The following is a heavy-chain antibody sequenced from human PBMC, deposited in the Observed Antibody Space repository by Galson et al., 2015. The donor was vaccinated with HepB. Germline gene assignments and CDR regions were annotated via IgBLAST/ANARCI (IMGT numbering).Heavy chain of an antibody. Sequence: SLRLSCAASGFTFSSYSMNWVRQAPGKGLEWVSSISSSSSYIYYADSVKGRFTISRDNAKNSLYLQMNSLRAEDTAVYYCARDPTVTICSTGTTCYYYYYGMDVWGQGTTVTVSS. CDR2: ISSSSSYI. D-gene: IGHD4-11*01. V-gene: IGHV3-21*01. J-gene: IGHJ6*02. CDR3: ARDPTVTICSTGTTCYYYYYGMDV. CDR1: GFTFSSYS.